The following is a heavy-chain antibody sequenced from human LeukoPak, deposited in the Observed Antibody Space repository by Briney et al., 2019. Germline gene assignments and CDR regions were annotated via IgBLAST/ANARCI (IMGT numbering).Heavy chain of an antibody. D-gene: IGHD3-16*01. CDR2: INPNSGGT. J-gene: IGHJ4*02. Sequence: ASVKVSCKASGGTFSSYAISWVRQAPGQGLEWMGWINPNSGGTNYAQKFQGRVTMTRDTSISTAYMELYRLRSDDTAVYYCARPRYNYVLSFDYWGQGTLVTVSS. V-gene: IGHV1-2*02. CDR3: ARPRYNYVLSFDY. CDR1: GGTFSSYA.